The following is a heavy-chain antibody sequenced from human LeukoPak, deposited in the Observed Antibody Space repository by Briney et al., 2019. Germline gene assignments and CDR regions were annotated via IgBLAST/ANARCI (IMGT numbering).Heavy chain of an antibody. CDR1: GFTFSDYY. V-gene: IGHV3-23*01. J-gene: IGHJ4*02. Sequence: GGSLRLSCAASGFTFSDYYMSWVRQAPGKGLEWVSAISGSGGSTYFADSVKGRFTISRDNSNNAVYLQMNSLRAEDTAVYYCARGRNVVATSGYFDYWGQGTLVTVSS. CDR2: ISGSGGST. D-gene: IGHD5-12*01. CDR3: ARGRNVVATSGYFDY.